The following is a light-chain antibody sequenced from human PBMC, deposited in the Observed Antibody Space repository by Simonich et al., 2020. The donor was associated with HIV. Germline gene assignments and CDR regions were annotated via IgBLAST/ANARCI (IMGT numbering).Light chain of an antibody. CDR1: QPVPASY. CDR2: DAS. J-gene: IGKJ4*01. Sequence: EIVLTQSPATLSVSPGERATLSCGARQPVPASYLAWHQQNPGLAPRLLLYDASSRATGIPDRFSGSGSGTDFTLTISRLEPEDFAVYYCQQFYSAPLTFGGGTKVEIK. V-gene: IGKV3D-20*01. CDR3: QQFYSAPLT.